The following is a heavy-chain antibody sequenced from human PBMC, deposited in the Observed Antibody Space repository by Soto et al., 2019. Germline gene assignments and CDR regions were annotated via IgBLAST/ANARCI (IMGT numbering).Heavy chain of an antibody. J-gene: IGHJ5*02. CDR2: INHSGST. D-gene: IGHD3-3*01. Sequence: SETLSLTCAVYGGSFSGYYWSWIRQPPGKGLEWIGEINHSGSTNYNPSLKSRVTISVDTSKNQFSLKLSSVTAADTAVYYCARGMVEWSFGWFDPWGQGTLVTVSS. CDR3: ARGMVEWSFGWFDP. CDR1: GGSFSGYY. V-gene: IGHV4-34*01.